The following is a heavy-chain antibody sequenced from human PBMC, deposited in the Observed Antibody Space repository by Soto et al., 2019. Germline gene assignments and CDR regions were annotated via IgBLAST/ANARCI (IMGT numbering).Heavy chain of an antibody. CDR3: ARVPDV. Sequence: QLQLQESGSGLVKPSQTLSLTCAVSGGSISSGGYSWSWVRQTPGKGLEWIGYIYHSGNTYYNPSLKSRVTISEDRSNNELSLKLTSVTAADTAVYYCARVPDVWGQGTTVTVSS. CDR2: IYHSGNT. CDR1: GGSISSGGYS. V-gene: IGHV4-30-2*01. J-gene: IGHJ6*02.